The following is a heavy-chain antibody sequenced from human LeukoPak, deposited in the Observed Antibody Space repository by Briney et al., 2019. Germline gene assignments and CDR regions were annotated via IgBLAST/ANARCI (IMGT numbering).Heavy chain of an antibody. V-gene: IGHV3-74*03. D-gene: IGHD2-8*01. J-gene: IGHJ6*02. CDR2: ISPDGSTT. CDR3: AKVSVGPLSRPTHVALYYGMDV. CDR1: GFTFSRYW. Sequence: GGSLRLSCAASGFTFSRYWMHWVRQAPGQGLMWVSRISPDGSTTLYADSVRGRFTISRDNAKNTLYLQMNSLGAEDTAIYYCAKVSVGPLSRPTHVALYYGMDVWGQGTTVAVSS.